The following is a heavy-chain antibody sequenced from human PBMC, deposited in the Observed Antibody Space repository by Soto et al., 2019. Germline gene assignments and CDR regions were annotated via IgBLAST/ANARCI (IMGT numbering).Heavy chain of an antibody. CDR2: ISSSSSYI. CDR1: GFTFSGYS. J-gene: IGHJ6*03. CDR3: ARGFLNWNYISPHDYYYYMDV. Sequence: EVQLVESGGGLVKPGGSLRLSCAASGFTFSGYSMNWVRQAPGKGLEWVSSISSSSSYIYYADSVKGRFTISRDNAKNSLYLQMNSLRAEDTAVYYCARGFLNWNYISPHDYYYYMDVWGKGTTVTVSS. D-gene: IGHD1-7*01. V-gene: IGHV3-21*01.